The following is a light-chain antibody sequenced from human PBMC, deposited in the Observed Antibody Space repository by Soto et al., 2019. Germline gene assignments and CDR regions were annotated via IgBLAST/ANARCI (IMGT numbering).Light chain of an antibody. Sequence: DIQMTQSPSSLSASIGDRVTITCRASQSISGYLNWYQQELGRAPKLLIYDASNLQSGVPSRFSGSGFGTDFTLTISSLQPEDFATYYCQQYYRTPRTFGQGTKVEI. J-gene: IGKJ1*01. CDR1: QSISGY. CDR2: DAS. CDR3: QQYYRTPRT. V-gene: IGKV1-39*01.